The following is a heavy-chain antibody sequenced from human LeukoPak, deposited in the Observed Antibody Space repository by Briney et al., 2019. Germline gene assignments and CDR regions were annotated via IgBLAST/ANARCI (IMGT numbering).Heavy chain of an antibody. D-gene: IGHD3-3*01. V-gene: IGHV3-23*01. CDR1: GFTFSSYA. CDR3: ANHHYDFWSGYYTGYYYYMDV. J-gene: IGHJ6*03. Sequence: PGGSLRLPCAASGFTFSSYAMSWVRQAPGKGLEWVSAISGSGGSTYYADSVKGRFTISRDNSKNTLYLQMNSLRAEDTAVYYCANHHYDFWSGYYTGYYYYMDVWGKGPTVTVSS. CDR2: ISGSGGST.